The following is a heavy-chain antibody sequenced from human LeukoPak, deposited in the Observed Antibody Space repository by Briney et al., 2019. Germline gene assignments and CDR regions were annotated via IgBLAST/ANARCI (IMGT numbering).Heavy chain of an antibody. CDR2: IYISGST. J-gene: IGHJ4*02. CDR3: ARDYSNYVGNPTFDY. Sequence: SESLSLTCTVSGGSISSYYWSWIRQPAGKGLEWIGRIYISGSTNSNPSLNSRVTMSVDTSKNQFSLKLSSVTAADTAVYYCARDYSNYVGNPTFDYWGQGTLVTVSS. D-gene: IGHD4-11*01. CDR1: GGSISSYY. V-gene: IGHV4-4*07.